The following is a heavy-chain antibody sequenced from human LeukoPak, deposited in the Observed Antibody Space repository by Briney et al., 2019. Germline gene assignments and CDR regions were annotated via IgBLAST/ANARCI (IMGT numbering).Heavy chain of an antibody. D-gene: IGHD3-16*01. Sequence: SETLSLTCTVSGYSISSGYYWGWIRQPPGKGLKWIWSISHSGSTYYNPALKSRVTISVDTSKNQFSLKLSSLTAADTAVYYCARLRRSRLSEFDYWGQGTLVTVSS. V-gene: IGHV4-38-2*02. CDR2: ISHSGST. J-gene: IGHJ4*02. CDR1: GYSISSGYY. CDR3: ARLRRSRLSEFDY.